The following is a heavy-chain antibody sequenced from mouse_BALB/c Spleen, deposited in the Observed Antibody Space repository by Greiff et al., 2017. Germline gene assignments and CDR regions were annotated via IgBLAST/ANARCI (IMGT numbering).Heavy chain of an antibody. V-gene: IGHV1-20*02. CDR3: ARFTTGTGYYFDY. CDR2: INPYNGDT. Sequence: EVQLQQSGPELVKPGASVKISCKASGYSFTGYFMNWVMQSHGKSLEWIGRINPYNGDTFYNQKFKGKATLTVDKSSSTAHMELRSLASEDSAVYYCARFTTGTGYYFDYWGQGTTLTVSS. J-gene: IGHJ2*01. CDR1: GYSFTGYF. D-gene: IGHD1-2*01.